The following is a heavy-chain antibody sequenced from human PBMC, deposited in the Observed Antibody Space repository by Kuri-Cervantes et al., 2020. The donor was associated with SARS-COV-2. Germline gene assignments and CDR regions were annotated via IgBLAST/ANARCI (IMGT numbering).Heavy chain of an antibody. V-gene: IGHV3-49*04. D-gene: IGHD3-3*01. CDR3: TRENFWSGYFDY. J-gene: IGHJ4*02. CDR2: IRSKAYGGTT. Sequence: GESLKISCAASGFTFSSYGMHWVRQAPGKGLEWVGFIRSKAYGGTTEYAASVKGRFTISRDDSKSIAYLQMNSLKTEDTAVYYCTRENFWSGYFDYWGQGTLVTVSS. CDR1: GFTFSSYG.